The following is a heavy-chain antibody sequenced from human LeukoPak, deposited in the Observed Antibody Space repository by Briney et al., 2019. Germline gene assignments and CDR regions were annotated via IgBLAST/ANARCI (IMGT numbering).Heavy chain of an antibody. J-gene: IGHJ4*02. CDR2: ISYDGSSK. CDR1: GFTFSSHG. CDR3: ARDISGHYSFDY. Sequence: PGGSLRLSCAASGFTFSSHGMHCVRQAPGKGLEWVAVISYDGSSKYYADSVKGRFTISRDNSKNTLYVQMNSLGADDTAVYYCARDISGHYSFDYWGQGTLVTVSS. D-gene: IGHD2-15*01. V-gene: IGHV3-30*19.